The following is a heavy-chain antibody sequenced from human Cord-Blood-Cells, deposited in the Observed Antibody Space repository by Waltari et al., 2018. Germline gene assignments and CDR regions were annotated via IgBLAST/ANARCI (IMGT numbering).Heavy chain of an antibody. J-gene: IGHJ6*02. CDR2: VDPEDGET. Sequence: QVQLVQSGAEVKKPGASVKVSCKVSGYTLTELSMHWVRKAPGKGLEWMGGVDPEDGETSYAQKFQGRVTSTEDTSTDTAYVEQSSVRSEDTAVYYCATAWYSVSYYYYYYGRDVWGQGTTVTVSS. CDR3: ATAWYSVSYYYYYYGRDV. CDR1: GYTLTELS. V-gene: IGHV1-24*01. D-gene: IGHD1-26*01.